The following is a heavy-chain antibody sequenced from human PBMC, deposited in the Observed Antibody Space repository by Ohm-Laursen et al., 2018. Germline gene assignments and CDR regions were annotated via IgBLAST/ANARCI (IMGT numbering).Heavy chain of an antibody. J-gene: IGHJ6*02. Sequence: SLRLSCSASGFTFSSYHINWVRQAPGKGLEWVSFISSASTTIYYADSVKGRFTISRDNAKNTVYMQMDSLRAEDRAVYYCARDRKNGDSGYGMDVWGQGTTVTVSS. D-gene: IGHD4-17*01. CDR1: GFTFSSYH. CDR2: ISSASTTI. V-gene: IGHV3-48*01. CDR3: ARDRKNGDSGYGMDV.